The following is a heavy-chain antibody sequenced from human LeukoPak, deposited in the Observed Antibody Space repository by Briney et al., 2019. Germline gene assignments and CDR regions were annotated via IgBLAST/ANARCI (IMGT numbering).Heavy chain of an antibody. V-gene: IGHV1-24*01. CDR1: GYTLTELS. CDR2: FDPEDGET. J-gene: IGHJ5*02. Sequence: ASVKVSCKVSGYTLTELSMHWVRQAPGKGLEWMGGFDPEDGETIYAQKFQGRVTMTEDTPTDTAYMEPSSLRSEDTAVYYCATENGRYCSGGSCYSKGLFDPWGQGTLVTVSS. CDR3: ATENGRYCSGGSCYSKGLFDP. D-gene: IGHD2-15*01.